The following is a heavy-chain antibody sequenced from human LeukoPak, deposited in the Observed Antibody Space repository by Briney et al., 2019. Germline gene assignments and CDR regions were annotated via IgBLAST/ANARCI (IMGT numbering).Heavy chain of an antibody. Sequence: ASVKVSCKASGYTFTSYGISWVRQAPGQGLEWMGWISAYNGNTNYAQKLQGRVTMTTDTSTSTAYMELRSLRSDDTAVYYCARYYYDSSGYYYYYYGMDVWGQGTTVTVSS. CDR2: ISAYNGNT. D-gene: IGHD3-22*01. CDR3: ARYYYDSSGYYYYYYGMDV. V-gene: IGHV1-18*01. CDR1: GYTFTSYG. J-gene: IGHJ6*02.